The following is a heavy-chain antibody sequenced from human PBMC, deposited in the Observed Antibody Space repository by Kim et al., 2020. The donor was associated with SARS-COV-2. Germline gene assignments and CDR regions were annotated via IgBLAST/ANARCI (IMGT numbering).Heavy chain of an antibody. D-gene: IGHD4-17*01. CDR3: TRLDDYADYPYYYYGMDV. Sequence: GGSLRLSCTASGFTFGDYAMSWFRQAPGKGLEWVGFIRSKAYGGTTEYAASVRGRFTISRDDTKSIPYLQMNRLKTEDTAVYYCTRLDDYADYPYYYYGMDVCGQGTTGTVSS. CDR1: GFTFGDYA. V-gene: IGHV3-49*03. CDR2: IRSKAYGGTT. J-gene: IGHJ6*02.